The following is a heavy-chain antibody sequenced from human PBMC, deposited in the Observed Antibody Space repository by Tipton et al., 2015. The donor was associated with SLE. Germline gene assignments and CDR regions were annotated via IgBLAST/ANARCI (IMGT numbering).Heavy chain of an antibody. J-gene: IGHJ6*02. D-gene: IGHD5-18*01. CDR3: ARWIPLTGINV. CDR2: INHGGST. V-gene: IGHV4-34*01. CDR1: GGSFCGYY. Sequence: TLSLTCSIYGGSFCGYYWSWIRQPPGKGLEWIGEINHGGSTNYNPSLKSRVTISVDTSKNQFSLKLSSVTAADTAVYYCARWIPLTGINVWGQGATVTVSS.